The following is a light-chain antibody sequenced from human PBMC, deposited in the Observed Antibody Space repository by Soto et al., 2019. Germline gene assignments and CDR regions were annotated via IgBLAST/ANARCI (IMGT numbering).Light chain of an antibody. V-gene: IGKV3-15*01. J-gene: IGKJ1*01. Sequence: EIVMTQSPATLSVSPGEGVTLSCSASQSMTTKLAWYQQKPGQAPRLLIHGAFTRATGIPARFSGSGSGTEFTLTISSLQPDDFATYYCQQYNSYSPWKFGQGTKVDIK. CDR3: QQYNSYSPWK. CDR2: GAF. CDR1: QSMTTK.